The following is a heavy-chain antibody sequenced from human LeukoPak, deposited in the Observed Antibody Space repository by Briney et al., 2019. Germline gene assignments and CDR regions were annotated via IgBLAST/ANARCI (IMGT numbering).Heavy chain of an antibody. J-gene: IGHJ4*02. CDR2: ISFDGNNK. Sequence: GGSLRLSCAASGFTFSSYGMHWVRQAPGQGLEWVAVISFDGNNKHYADSVKGRFTISRDNSKNTLYLQMNSLRAEDTAVYYCARDAGTWGYGYNFDYWGQGTLVTVSS. CDR1: GFTFSSYG. CDR3: ARDAGTWGYGYNFDY. V-gene: IGHV3-30*03. D-gene: IGHD6-13*01.